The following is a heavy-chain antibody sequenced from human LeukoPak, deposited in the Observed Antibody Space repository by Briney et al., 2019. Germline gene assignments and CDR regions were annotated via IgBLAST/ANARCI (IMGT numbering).Heavy chain of an antibody. CDR3: ARHEYSGSYYGLSWFDP. D-gene: IGHD1-26*01. CDR1: GGSLSSSGYY. CDR2: IYYSGRT. Sequence: PSETLSLNCTVSGGSLSSSGYYWGWIRQPPGKGLEWIASIYYSGRTYYNPSLKSRVTISVGTSKNQLSLKLSSLTSADTAVYYCARHEYSGSYYGLSWFDPWGQGTLVTVSS. V-gene: IGHV4-39*01. J-gene: IGHJ5*02.